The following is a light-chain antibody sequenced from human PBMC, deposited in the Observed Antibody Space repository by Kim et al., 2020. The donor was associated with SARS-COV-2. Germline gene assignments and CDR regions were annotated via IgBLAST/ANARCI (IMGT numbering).Light chain of an antibody. CDR2: EGT. Sequence: SYELTQPPSVSVSPGQTAIITCSGNTLGDKYACWYQQKPGQSPVLVLYEGTERPSGIPERFSGSKSGTTATLTITGTQATDEADYYCQAWDSRTVIFGGGSQLTVL. V-gene: IGLV3-1*01. CDR1: TLGDKY. CDR3: QAWDSRTVI. J-gene: IGLJ2*01.